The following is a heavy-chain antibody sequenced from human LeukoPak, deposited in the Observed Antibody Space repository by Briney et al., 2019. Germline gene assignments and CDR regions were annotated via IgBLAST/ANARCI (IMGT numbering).Heavy chain of an antibody. CDR3: ASADWFGDYSWEYFQH. V-gene: IGHV1-2*02. CDR2: INPNSGGT. CDR1: GYTFTGYY. Sequence: GASVKVSCKASGYTFTGYYMHWVRQAPGQGLGWMGWINPNSGGTNYAQKFQGRVTMTRDTSISTAYMELSRLRSDDTAVYYCASADWFGDYSWEYFQHWGQGTLVTVSS. D-gene: IGHD3-10*01. J-gene: IGHJ1*01.